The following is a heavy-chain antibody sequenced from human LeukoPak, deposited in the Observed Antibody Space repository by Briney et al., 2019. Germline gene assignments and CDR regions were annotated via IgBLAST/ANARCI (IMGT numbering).Heavy chain of an antibody. D-gene: IGHD3-10*01. CDR2: ISGSGGST. J-gene: IGHJ5*02. V-gene: IGHV3-23*01. CDR3: AKTAAGMQGA. CDR1: GLNFSSYA. Sequence: GGSLRLSCAASGLNFSSYAMSWVRLAPGKGLEWVSAISGSGGSTYYADSVKGRFTTSRDNSKNTLYLQMNSLGAEDTAVYYCAKTAAGMQGAWGQGTLVTVSS.